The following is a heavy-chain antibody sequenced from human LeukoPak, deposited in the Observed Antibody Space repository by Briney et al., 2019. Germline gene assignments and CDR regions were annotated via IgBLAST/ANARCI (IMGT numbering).Heavy chain of an antibody. CDR2: IYTSRSS. CDR1: GGSISSYY. J-gene: IGHJ3*02. Sequence: SETLSLTCTVSGGSISSYYWSWIRQPAGKRLEWIGRIYTSRSSNYNPSLKSRVTMSVDTSKNQFSLKLSSVTAADTAVYYCARDLYYESSTDAFYIWGQGTMVTVSS. D-gene: IGHD3-22*01. CDR3: ARDLYYESSTDAFYI. V-gene: IGHV4-4*07.